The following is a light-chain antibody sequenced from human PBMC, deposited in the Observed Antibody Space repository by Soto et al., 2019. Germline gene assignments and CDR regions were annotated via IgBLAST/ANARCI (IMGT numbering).Light chain of an antibody. CDR2: DVS. CDR3: CSYAGTYTLV. J-gene: IGLJ3*02. CDR1: SSDVGGYNY. Sequence: QSVLTQPRSVSGSPGQSVTISCTGTSSDVGGYNYVSWYQHHTGKAPKLMVYDVSKRPSGVPDRFSGSKSGNTASLAISGRQAEDEADYYCCSYAGTYTLVFGGGTKVTVL. V-gene: IGLV2-11*01.